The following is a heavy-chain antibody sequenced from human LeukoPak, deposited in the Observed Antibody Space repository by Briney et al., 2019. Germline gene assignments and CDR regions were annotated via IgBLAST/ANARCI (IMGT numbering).Heavy chain of an antibody. J-gene: IGHJ4*02. CDR2: IYYSGST. V-gene: IGHV4-59*01. CDR3: ARARYSSGWCDY. D-gene: IGHD6-19*01. Sequence: SETLSLTCTVSGGSITNYYWSWIRQPPGKGLEWIGYIYYSGSTNYNPSLKSRVTISVDTSKNQFSLKLSSVTAADTAVYYCARARYSSGWCDYWGQGTLVTVSS. CDR1: GGSITNYY.